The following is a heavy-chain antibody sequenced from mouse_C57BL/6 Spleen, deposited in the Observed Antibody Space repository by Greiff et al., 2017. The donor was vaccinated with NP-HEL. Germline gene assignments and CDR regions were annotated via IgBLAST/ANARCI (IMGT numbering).Heavy chain of an antibody. J-gene: IGHJ1*03. CDR1: GYTFTDYN. CDR2: INPNNGGT. CDR3: ARGGDWYFDV. V-gene: IGHV1-18*01. Sequence: EVQLQQSGPELVKPGASVKIPCKASGYTFTDYNMDWVKQSHGKSLEWIGDINPNNGGTIYNQKFKGKATLTVDKSSSTAYMEIRSLTSEDTAVYYCARGGDWYFDVWGTGTTVTVSS.